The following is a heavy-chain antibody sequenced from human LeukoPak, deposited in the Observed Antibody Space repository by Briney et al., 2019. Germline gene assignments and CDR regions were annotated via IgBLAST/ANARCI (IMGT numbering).Heavy chain of an antibody. CDR1: GFTFSSYD. V-gene: IGHV3-13*01. CDR2: IGTAGDT. J-gene: IGHJ6*02. CDR3: ARFCSGSSCYFRDGMDV. Sequence: GGSLRLPCAASGFTFSSYDMHWVRQATGKGLEWVSAIGTAGDTYYPGSVKGRFTISRENAKNSLYLQMNSLRAGDTAVYYCARFCSGSSCYFRDGMDVWGQGTTVTVSS. D-gene: IGHD2-15*01.